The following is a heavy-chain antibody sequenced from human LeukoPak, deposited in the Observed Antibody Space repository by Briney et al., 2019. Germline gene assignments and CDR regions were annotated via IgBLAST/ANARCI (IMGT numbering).Heavy chain of an antibody. Sequence: KSSETLSLTCTLSGDSITSSDHYWVWIRQSPGKGLEWIGSVSHSGNTHYKSSLRSRVTVSLDTSKNEFSLILTSVTAADTAEYYCARHLYYSASAFWYIDLWGRGTLVIVSP. V-gene: IGHV4-39*01. J-gene: IGHJ2*01. CDR2: VSHSGNT. CDR1: GDSITSSDHY. D-gene: IGHD3-10*01. CDR3: ARHLYYSASAFWYIDL.